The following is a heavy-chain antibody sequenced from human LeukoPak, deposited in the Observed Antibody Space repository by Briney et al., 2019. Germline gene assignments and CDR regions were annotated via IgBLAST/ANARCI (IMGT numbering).Heavy chain of an antibody. CDR2: ISYDGSNK. J-gene: IGHJ3*02. CDR3: ANQWGEAFDI. Sequence: PGGSLRLSCAASGFTFSSYGMHWVRQAPGKGLEWVAVISYDGSNKYYADSVKGRFTISRDNSKNTLYLQMNSLRAEDTAVYYCANQWGEAFDIWGQGTMVTVSS. V-gene: IGHV3-30*18. D-gene: IGHD1-26*01. CDR1: GFTFSSYG.